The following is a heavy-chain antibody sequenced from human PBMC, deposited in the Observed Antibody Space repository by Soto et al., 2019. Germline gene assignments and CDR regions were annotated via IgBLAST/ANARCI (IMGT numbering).Heavy chain of an antibody. J-gene: IGHJ1*01. V-gene: IGHV3-11*01. D-gene: IGHD1-26*01. CDR1: GFTLSDYY. CDR3: ATCQLGATVLQD. CDR2: IRRDNSNT. Sequence: QVQLVESGGGLVKPGGSLRLSCTASGFTLSDYYVSWIRQAPGKGLEWISYIRRDNSNTFYADSVKGRFTISRETAENSLYLKINSLGAEATAVYFCATCQLGATVLQDWGHGILVTVSS.